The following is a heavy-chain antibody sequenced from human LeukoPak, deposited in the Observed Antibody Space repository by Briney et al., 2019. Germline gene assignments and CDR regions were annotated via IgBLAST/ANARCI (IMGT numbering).Heavy chain of an antibody. V-gene: IGHV4-34*01. D-gene: IGHD1-1*01. J-gene: IGHJ3*01. CDR3: ARGRFGNPLQLQPRRPFDL. CDR2: INRSGTT. Sequence: SETLSLTCAVYGGSFSGYYWSWIRQTPGKGLEWIGEINRSGTTNYNPSLKSQVAISVDTSKNQFSLKLRSVTAADTAVFYCARGRFGNPLQLQPRRPFDLWGQGTMVTISS. CDR1: GGSFSGYY.